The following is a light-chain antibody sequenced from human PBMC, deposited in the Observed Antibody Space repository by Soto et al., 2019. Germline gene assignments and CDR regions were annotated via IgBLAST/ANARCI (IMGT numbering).Light chain of an antibody. CDR2: GNS. J-gene: IGLJ1*01. Sequence: QSVLTRPPSVSGAPGQRVTISCTGSSSNIGAGYDEHWYQQLPGTAPKLLIYGNSNRPSGVPDRFSGSKSGTSASLAITGLQAEDEAEYYCQSYDSSLSGSYVFGTGTKLTVL. CDR3: QSYDSSLSGSYV. V-gene: IGLV1-40*01. CDR1: SSNIGAGYD.